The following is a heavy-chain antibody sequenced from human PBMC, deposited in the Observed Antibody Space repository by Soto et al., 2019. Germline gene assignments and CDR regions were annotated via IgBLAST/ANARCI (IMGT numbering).Heavy chain of an antibody. CDR1: GFIFNTYA. CDR2: ISGSGATT. J-gene: IGHJ4*02. Sequence: EVRLVESGGGLVQPGESVRLSCVASGFIFNTYAMNWVRQAPGKGLEWVSLISGSGATTYYSDSVKGRFTVSRDNVYNSLYLQMNSPRVVETVVYFFGKDFNPSWIVGHDFGSWGKGTMVALSS. CDR3: GKDFNPSWIVGHDFGS. D-gene: IGHD1-26*01. V-gene: IGHV3-23*04.